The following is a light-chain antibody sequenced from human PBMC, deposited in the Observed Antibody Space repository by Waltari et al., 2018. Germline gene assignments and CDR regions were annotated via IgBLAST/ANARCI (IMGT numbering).Light chain of an antibody. CDR2: GAS. J-gene: IGKJ4*01. CDR1: QTITGSW. Sequence: EIVLTQSPGTLSVSSGERVTVSCRASQTITGSWLTWYHQKPGQAPRLLIYGASNRAPGIPDRFSGSGSWTDFTLTISRLEPEDSAVYYCQQYDGSVVTFGGGTKVEIK. CDR3: QQYDGSVVT. V-gene: IGKV3-20*01.